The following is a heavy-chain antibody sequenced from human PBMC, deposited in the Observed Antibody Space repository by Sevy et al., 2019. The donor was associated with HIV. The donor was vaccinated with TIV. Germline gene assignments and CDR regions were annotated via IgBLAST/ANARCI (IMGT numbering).Heavy chain of an antibody. CDR2: ISAYNGNT. D-gene: IGHD3-3*01. CDR3: ARERAVITIFGVVIMRECYYYYGMDV. Sequence: ASVKVSCKASGYTFTSYGISWVRQAPGQGLEWMGWISAYNGNTNYAQKLQGRVTMTTDTSTSTAYMQGRSMRSDDTAVYYCARERAVITIFGVVIMRECYYYYGMDVWGHGTTVTVSS. J-gene: IGHJ6*02. V-gene: IGHV1-18*01. CDR1: GYTFTSYG.